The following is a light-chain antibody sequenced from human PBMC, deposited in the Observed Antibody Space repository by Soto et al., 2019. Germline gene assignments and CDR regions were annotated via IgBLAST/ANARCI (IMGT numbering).Light chain of an antibody. CDR1: QSVSSN. CDR3: QKFSSYPLT. V-gene: IGKV3-15*01. CDR2: GAS. Sequence: DIVMTQSPATLSVSAGDRATLSCRASQSVSSNLAWYQQKPGQAPRLLIYGASTRTTGIPDRFSGSGSGTEFTLTISRLQSEDFAVYYCQKFSSYPLTCGGGTKVDIK. J-gene: IGKJ4*01.